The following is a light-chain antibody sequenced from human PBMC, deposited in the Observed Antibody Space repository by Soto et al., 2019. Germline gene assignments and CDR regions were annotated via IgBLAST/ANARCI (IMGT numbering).Light chain of an antibody. CDR3: QQFGSSPLFP. J-gene: IGKJ3*01. V-gene: IGKV3-20*01. CDR1: QSVSSTY. Sequence: EIVLTQSPGTLSLCPGERATLSCRAIQSVSSTYLAWYQQKPGQAPRLLIYGASSRATGIPDRFSGSGSGTDFTVTISRLEPEDFAVYYCQQFGSSPLFPFGPGTKVDVK. CDR2: GAS.